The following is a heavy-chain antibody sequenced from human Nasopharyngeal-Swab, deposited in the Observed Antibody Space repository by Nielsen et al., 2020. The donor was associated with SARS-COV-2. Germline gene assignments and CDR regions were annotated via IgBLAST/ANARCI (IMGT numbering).Heavy chain of an antibody. CDR1: GGTISSGVYY. CDR2: VYYSGST. D-gene: IGHD3-3*01. V-gene: IGHV4-31*03. J-gene: IGHJ5*02. Sequence: SETLSLTCTVYGGTISSGVYYWIWIRQHPGKGQERIGYVYYSGSTYYNPSLKSRVTISVDTSKNQFSLKLSSVTAADTAVYYCARAPRITIFGVVWWFDPWGQGTLVTVSS. CDR3: ARAPRITIFGVVWWFDP.